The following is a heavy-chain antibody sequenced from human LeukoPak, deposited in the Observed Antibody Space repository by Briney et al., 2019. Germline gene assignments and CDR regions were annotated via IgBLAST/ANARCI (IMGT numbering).Heavy chain of an antibody. CDR1: GFTFSSYS. CDR2: ISSSSSTI. Sequence: PGGSLRLSCAASGFTFSSYSMNWVRQAPGKGLEWVSYISSSSSTIYYADSVKGRFTISRDNAKNSLSLQMNSLIAEDTAVYYCARDRSPWDYWGQGTLVTVSS. CDR3: ARDRSPWDY. J-gene: IGHJ4*02. V-gene: IGHV3-48*01.